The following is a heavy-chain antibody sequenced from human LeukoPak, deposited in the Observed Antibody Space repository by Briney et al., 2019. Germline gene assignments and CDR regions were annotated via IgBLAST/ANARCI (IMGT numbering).Heavy chain of an antibody. CDR1: GFIFSSNW. Sequence: GGSLRLSCAASGFIFSSNWMTWVRQAAGKWLEWVANIKQDGSEKYYVDSVKGRFTISRDNDKNSVYLQMNSLRGEETAVYYCARLWQIDYWGQGTLVTVSS. V-gene: IGHV3-7*01. J-gene: IGHJ4*02. CDR3: ARLWQIDY. D-gene: IGHD2-21*01. CDR2: IKQDGSEK.